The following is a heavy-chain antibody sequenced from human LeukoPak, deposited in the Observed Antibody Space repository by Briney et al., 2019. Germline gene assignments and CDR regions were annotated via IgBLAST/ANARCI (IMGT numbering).Heavy chain of an antibody. D-gene: IGHD2-2*01. Sequence: GGSLTLPCAASGFTVSSNYMSWVRQAPGKGLEWASVIYSSGSTHYADSVKGRFTISRDNSKNTLYLQMNSLRAEDTAVYYCAREYCSSTSCSVEYWGQGTLVTVSS. V-gene: IGHV3-66*03. CDR3: AREYCSSTSCSVEY. J-gene: IGHJ4*02. CDR2: IYSSGST. CDR1: GFTVSSNY.